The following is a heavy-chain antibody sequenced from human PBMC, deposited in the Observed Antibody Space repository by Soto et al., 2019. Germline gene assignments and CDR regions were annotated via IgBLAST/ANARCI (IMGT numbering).Heavy chain of an antibody. D-gene: IGHD2-2*01. V-gene: IGHV1-46*03. Sequence: ASVKVSCKASGYTFTSYYMHWVRQAPGQGLEWMGIINPSGGSTSYAQKFQGRVTMTRDTSTSTVYMELSSLRPEDTAVYYCARVSSCGSTSCYGEFDPWGQGTLVTV. CDR1: GYTFTSYY. J-gene: IGHJ5*02. CDR2: INPSGGST. CDR3: ARVSSCGSTSCYGEFDP.